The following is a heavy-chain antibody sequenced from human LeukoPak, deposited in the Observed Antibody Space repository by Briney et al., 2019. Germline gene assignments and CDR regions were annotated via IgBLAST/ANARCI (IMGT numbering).Heavy chain of an antibody. Sequence: GGSLRLSCAASGFTFSSYSMNWVRQAPGKGLEWVSSISSSSSYIYYADSVKGRFTISRDNSKNTLYLQMNSLRAEDTAVYYCARARSSAVAGTNYWGQGTLVTVSS. V-gene: IGHV3-21*01. CDR3: ARARSSAVAGTNY. J-gene: IGHJ4*02. CDR1: GFTFSSYS. CDR2: ISSSSSYI. D-gene: IGHD6-19*01.